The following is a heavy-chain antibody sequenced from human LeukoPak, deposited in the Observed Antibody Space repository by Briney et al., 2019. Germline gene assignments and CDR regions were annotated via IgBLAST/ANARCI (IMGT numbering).Heavy chain of an antibody. D-gene: IGHD3-22*01. CDR3: AKDLVGGYYYDSSGYLFDF. Sequence: GGSLRLSCAASGFTFSSYAMSWVRQAPGKGLEWVSVISDSGGSTYYADSVKGRFTISRDNSKNTLFLQMNSLRAEDMAVYYCAKDLVGGYYYDSSGYLFDFWGQGTLVTVSS. J-gene: IGHJ4*02. CDR2: ISDSGGST. CDR1: GFTFSSYA. V-gene: IGHV3-23*01.